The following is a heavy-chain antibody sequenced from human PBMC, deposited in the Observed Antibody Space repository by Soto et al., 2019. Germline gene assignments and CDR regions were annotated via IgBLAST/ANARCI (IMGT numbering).Heavy chain of an antibody. CDR2: IIPIFGTA. D-gene: IGHD3-10*01. CDR1: GGTFSSYA. Sequence: SVKVSCKASGGTFSSYAISWVRQAPGQGLEWMGGIIPIFGTANFAQKFQGRVTITADESTSTAYMELSSLRSEDTAVYYCARSQITMVRGVIHYYYYGMDVWGQGTTVTVSS. J-gene: IGHJ6*02. CDR3: ARSQITMVRGVIHYYYYGMDV. V-gene: IGHV1-69*13.